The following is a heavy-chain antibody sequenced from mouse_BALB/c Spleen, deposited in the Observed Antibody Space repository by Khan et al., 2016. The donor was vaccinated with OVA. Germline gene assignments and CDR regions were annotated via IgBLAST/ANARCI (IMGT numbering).Heavy chain of an antibody. CDR2: INYSGNT. D-gene: IGHD1-1*01. CDR3: ARVYGVDFDY. V-gene: IGHV3-2*02. J-gene: IGHJ2*01. Sequence: EVQLQESGPGLVKPSQSLSLTCTVTGYSITSDYAWNWIRQFPGNKLEWMGFINYSGNTKYNPSLKSRISITRDTSENQFFLQLNSVTTEYTATYYCARVYGVDFDYWGQGTTLTVSS. CDR1: GYSITSDYA.